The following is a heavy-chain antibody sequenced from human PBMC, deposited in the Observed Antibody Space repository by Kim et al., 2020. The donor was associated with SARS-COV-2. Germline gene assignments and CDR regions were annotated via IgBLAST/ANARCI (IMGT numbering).Heavy chain of an antibody. CDR2: T. D-gene: IGHD4-17*01. Sequence: TNYNPSLKRRVTISVDTSKNQFSLKLSAVTAADTAVYYWARGFSVTTVDYWGQGTLVTVSS. J-gene: IGHJ4*02. V-gene: IGHV4-34*01. CDR3: ARGFSVTTVDY.